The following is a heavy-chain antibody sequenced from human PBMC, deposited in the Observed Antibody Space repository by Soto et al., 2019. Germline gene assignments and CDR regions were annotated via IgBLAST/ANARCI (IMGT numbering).Heavy chain of an antibody. CDR2: IWYDGSNK. CDR1: GLTFSSYG. J-gene: IGHJ4*02. CDR3: ARDFDY. Sequence: QVQLVESGGAGVQPGSSRRPSGAASGLTFSSYGMHGVRQAPGKGREWVAVIWYDGSNKYYADSVKGRFTISRDNSKNTLYLQMNSLRAEDTAVYYCARDFDYWGQGTLVTVSS. V-gene: IGHV3-33*01.